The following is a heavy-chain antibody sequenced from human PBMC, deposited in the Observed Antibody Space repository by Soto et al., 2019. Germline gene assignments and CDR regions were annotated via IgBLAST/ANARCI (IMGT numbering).Heavy chain of an antibody. CDR1: GFTFSSYG. J-gene: IGHJ5*01. CDR3: AKDRRAGGNYGFYFDF. CDR2: SSATGAGT. V-gene: IGHV3-23*01. Sequence: EVQLLESWGGLVQPGGSLRLSCAASGFTFSSYGMTWVRQAPGKGLEWVSFSSATGAGTYYADSVKGRFTISRDNSKNTLYLQMTSLRADDTAVYYCAKDRRAGGNYGFYFDFWGQGALVIVSS. D-gene: IGHD1-7*01.